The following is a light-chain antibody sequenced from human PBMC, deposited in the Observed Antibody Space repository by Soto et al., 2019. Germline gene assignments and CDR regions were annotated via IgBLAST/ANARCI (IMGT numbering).Light chain of an antibody. J-gene: IGKJ1*01. V-gene: IGKV3-15*01. Sequence: EIVMTKSPATLSVSPGEGATLSCMASQGLTTKLAWYQQKPSQAPRLLIYGASTRATGIHDRFSGSGSGTEFTLNISIMQSDDLAVYYCQQYLDWHRTLGKGHKGDLK. CDR3: QQYLDWHRT. CDR1: QGLTTK. CDR2: GAS.